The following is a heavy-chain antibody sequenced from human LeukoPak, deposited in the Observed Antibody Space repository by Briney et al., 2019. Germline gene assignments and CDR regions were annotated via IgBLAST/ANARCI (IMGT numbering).Heavy chain of an antibody. D-gene: IGHD3-10*01. CDR1: GGSIDSAYYY. J-gene: IGHJ5*02. CDR3: ARHYGP. CDR2: IYSGGNT. Sequence: PSETLSLTCSVSGGSIDSAYYYWGWLRQPPGKGLEWIASIYSGGNTYYNPSLRSRATISRDTSKNQFSLKLNSVTAADTAVYYCARHYGPWGQGTLVTVSS. V-gene: IGHV4-39*01.